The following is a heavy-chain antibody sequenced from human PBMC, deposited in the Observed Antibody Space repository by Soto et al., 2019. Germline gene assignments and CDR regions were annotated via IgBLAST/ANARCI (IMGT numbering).Heavy chain of an antibody. V-gene: IGHV3-21*01. CDR2: ISSSSSYI. CDR1: GFTFSSYS. CDR3: ARDRGGIVVVPAAIDY. J-gene: IGHJ4*02. D-gene: IGHD2-2*01. Sequence: GGSLRLSCAASGFTFSSYSMNWVRQAPGKGLEWVSSISSSSSYIYYADSVKGRFTISRDNAKNSLYLQMNSLRAEDTAVYYCARDRGGIVVVPAAIDYWGQGTLVTVSS.